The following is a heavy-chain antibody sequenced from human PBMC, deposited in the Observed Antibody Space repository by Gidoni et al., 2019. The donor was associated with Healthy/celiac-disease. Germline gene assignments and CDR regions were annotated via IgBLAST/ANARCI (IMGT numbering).Heavy chain of an antibody. Sequence: QVQLQESGPGLVKPSQTLSLTCTVSGGSISRGGYYWNWIRQHPGKGLEWIGYIYYSGSTYYNPSLKSRVTISVDTSKNQFSLKLSSVTAADTAVYYCASHYYGSGSYQVDRDYWGQGTLVTVSS. D-gene: IGHD3-10*01. J-gene: IGHJ4*02. V-gene: IGHV4-31*03. CDR1: GGSISRGGYY. CDR2: IYYSGST. CDR3: ASHYYGSGSYQVDRDY.